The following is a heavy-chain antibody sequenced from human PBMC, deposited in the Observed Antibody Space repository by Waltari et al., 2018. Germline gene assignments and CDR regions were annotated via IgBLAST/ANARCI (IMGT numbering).Heavy chain of an antibody. CDR2: ISYNERNI. J-gene: IGHJ6*02. V-gene: IGHV3-30*04. CDR3: ARDYCDRTNCHGMDV. D-gene: IGHD3-22*01. CDR1: ESTFSSYA. Sequence: QVQLVESGGGVVQPGRSLRLSCAASESTFSSYAMHWVRQAPGKGLEWVAVISYNERNIYYVDSVKGRFTISRDNSQKMLYLQMNSLRAEDTAVYYCARDYCDRTNCHGMDVWGRGTTVTVSS.